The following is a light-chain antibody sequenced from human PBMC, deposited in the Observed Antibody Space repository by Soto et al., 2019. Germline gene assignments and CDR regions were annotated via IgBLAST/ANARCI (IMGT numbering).Light chain of an antibody. J-gene: IGLJ3*02. V-gene: IGLV2-11*01. CDR2: DVN. Sequence: QSALTQPRSVSGSPGQSVTISCTGTSSNGGNYNYVSWYQHHPGKAPKVMIYDVNKRPSGVPDRFSGSKSGNTASLTISGLQAEDEADYYCCSYAGKHTWMFGGGTKLTVL. CDR1: SSNGGNYNY. CDR3: CSYAGKHTWM.